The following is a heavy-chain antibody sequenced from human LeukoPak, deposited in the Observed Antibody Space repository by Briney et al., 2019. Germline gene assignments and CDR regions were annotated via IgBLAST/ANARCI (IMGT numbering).Heavy chain of an antibody. CDR1: GGSFSDYY. J-gene: IGHJ4*02. Sequence: PSETLSLTCAVYGGSFSDYYWSWIRQPPGKGLEWIGEINHSGSTNYNPSLTSRGTISVDTSKNQFSLKLSSVTAADTAVYYCAREYCSITSCYGYFDYWGQGTLVTVSS. V-gene: IGHV4-34*01. D-gene: IGHD2-2*01. CDR2: INHSGST. CDR3: AREYCSITSCYGYFDY.